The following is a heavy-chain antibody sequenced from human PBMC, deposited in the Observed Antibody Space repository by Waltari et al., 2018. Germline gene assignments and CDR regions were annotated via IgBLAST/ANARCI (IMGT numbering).Heavy chain of an antibody. Sequence: QVQLQESGPGLVKPSQTLSLTCTVSGGSISSGDYYWSWIRQPPGKGLEWIGDRYESGSTYYNPSLKRRVTISVDTSKNQFALKLSSVTAADTGVYYCARARIDTIFGVVSPFDYWGQGTLVTVSS. D-gene: IGHD3-3*01. CDR2: RYESGST. CDR3: ARARIDTIFGVVSPFDY. CDR1: GGSISSGDYY. J-gene: IGHJ4*02. V-gene: IGHV4-30-4*08.